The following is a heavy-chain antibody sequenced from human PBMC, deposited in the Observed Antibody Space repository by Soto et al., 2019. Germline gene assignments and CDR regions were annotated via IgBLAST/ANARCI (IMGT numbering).Heavy chain of an antibody. D-gene: IGHD2-2*03. CDR1: GFTFSNYD. CDR2: IAKTGDT. J-gene: IGHJ4*02. V-gene: IGHV3-13*01. Sequence: EVQLVESGGDVVQPGGSLRLSCTASGFTFSNYDFHWVRQTTGKGLEWVSAIAKTGDTYYAGSVKGRFTISRENAKNSLYLHVNSLRPGDTAVYYCARGADGSDYWGQGTLVTVSS. CDR3: ARGADGSDY.